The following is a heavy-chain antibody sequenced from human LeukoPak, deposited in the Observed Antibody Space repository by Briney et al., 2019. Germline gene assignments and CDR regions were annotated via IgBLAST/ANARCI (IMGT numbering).Heavy chain of an antibody. J-gene: IGHJ3*02. CDR2: IYYSGST. V-gene: IGHV4-61*01. Sequence: SETLSLTCTVSGGSFSSGSYYWSWIRQPPGKGLEWIGYIYYSGSTNYNPSLKSRVTISVDTSKNQFSLKLSSVTAADTAVYYCAREPHGAFDIWGQGTMVTVSS. CDR3: AREPHGAFDI. CDR1: GGSFSSGSYY.